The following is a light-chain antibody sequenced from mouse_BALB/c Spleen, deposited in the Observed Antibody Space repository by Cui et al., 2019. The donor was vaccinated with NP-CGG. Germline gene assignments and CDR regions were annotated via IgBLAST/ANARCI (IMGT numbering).Light chain of an antibody. CDR2: GTN. CDR3: ALWYSNHWV. CDR1: TGAVTTSNY. J-gene: IGLJ1*01. Sequence: AVVTKESAVTTSPGETVTLTCRSSTGAVTTSNYANWVQEKPDHLFTGLIGGTNNRAPGVPARFSGSLIGDKAALTITGAQTEDDAIYFCALWYSNHWVFGGGTKLTVL. V-gene: IGLV1*01.